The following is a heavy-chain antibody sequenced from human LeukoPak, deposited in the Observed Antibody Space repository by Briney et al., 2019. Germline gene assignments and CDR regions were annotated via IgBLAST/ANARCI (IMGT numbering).Heavy chain of an antibody. CDR3: ANRGPFYFDS. V-gene: IGHV3-7*05. CDR2: IKQDGSEK. D-gene: IGHD1-14*01. Sequence: QPGGSLRLSCAASGFTFSSYWMSWVRQAPGKGLEWVANIKQDGSEKYYVDSVSGRFTISRDNSKNTLYLHMNSLRAEDTAIYYCANRGPFYFDSWGQGTLVTVSS. J-gene: IGHJ4*02. CDR1: GFTFSSYW.